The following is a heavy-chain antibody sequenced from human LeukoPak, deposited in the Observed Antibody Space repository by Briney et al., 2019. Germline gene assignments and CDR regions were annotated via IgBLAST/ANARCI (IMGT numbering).Heavy chain of an antibody. Sequence: SETLSLTCAVYGGSFSGYYWSWIRQPPGKGLEWIGEINHSGSTNYTPSLKRRVTISVETSKNQFSLQLSSVTAAETAVYYCARRVGFSDYVWGSYLRRWFDPWGQGTLVTVSS. CDR1: GGSFSGYY. CDR2: INHSGST. CDR3: ARRVGFSDYVWGSYLRRWFDP. V-gene: IGHV4-34*01. J-gene: IGHJ5*02. D-gene: IGHD3-16*02.